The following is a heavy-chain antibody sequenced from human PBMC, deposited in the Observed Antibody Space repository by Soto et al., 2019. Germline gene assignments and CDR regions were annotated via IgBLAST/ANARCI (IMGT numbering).Heavy chain of an antibody. Sequence: PGGSLRLSCAASEFSFSSYAMHWIRQAPGKGLEWVAVISFDGNIIHYADSVKGRFIISRDNSKNTLYLQMHSLSGEDTAVYYCARTFDTITYYFDYWGQGTLVTV. V-gene: IGHV3-30-3*01. CDR1: EFSFSSYA. CDR3: ARTFDTITYYFDY. D-gene: IGHD3-9*01. J-gene: IGHJ4*02. CDR2: ISFDGNII.